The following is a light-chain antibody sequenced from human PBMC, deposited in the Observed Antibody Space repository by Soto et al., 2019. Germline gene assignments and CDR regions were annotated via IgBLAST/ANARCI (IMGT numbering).Light chain of an antibody. CDR1: QSLNNK. J-gene: IGKJ1*01. CDR2: DAS. CDR3: QQYSNWPPT. Sequence: EIVMTQSPATLSVSPGERVALSCRASQSLNNKLAWYQQKPGQAPRLLIYDASTRATGIPARFSGSGSGTEFTLTINSLQSEDFEAYYCQQYSNWPPTFGQGTKVEMK. V-gene: IGKV3-15*01.